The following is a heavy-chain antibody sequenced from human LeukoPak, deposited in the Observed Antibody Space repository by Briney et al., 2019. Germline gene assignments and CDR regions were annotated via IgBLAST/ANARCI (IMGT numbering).Heavy chain of an antibody. Sequence: SETLSLTCTVSGGPISNYYWNWIRQPPGKGLEWIGCIYDGGSTNYNPSLKSRVTISVDTSKNQFSLKVSSVTAADTGVYYCASATEMAKVFSFDYWGHGTLVTVSS. V-gene: IGHV4-59*08. J-gene: IGHJ4*01. CDR3: ASATEMAKVFSFDY. CDR1: GGPISNYY. CDR2: IYDGGST. D-gene: IGHD2-8*01.